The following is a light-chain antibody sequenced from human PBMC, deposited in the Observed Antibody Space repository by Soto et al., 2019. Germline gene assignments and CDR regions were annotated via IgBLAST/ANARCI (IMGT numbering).Light chain of an antibody. V-gene: IGKV1-39*01. CDR3: QQSYSTPLWP. CDR2: AAS. Sequence: DIQMTQSPSSLSAYVGDRVTITCRASQSISSYLNWYQQKPGKAPKLLIYAASSLQSGVPSRFSGSGSGTDFTLTISSLQPEDFATYYCQQSYSTPLWPFGQGTKVEIK. J-gene: IGKJ1*01. CDR1: QSISSY.